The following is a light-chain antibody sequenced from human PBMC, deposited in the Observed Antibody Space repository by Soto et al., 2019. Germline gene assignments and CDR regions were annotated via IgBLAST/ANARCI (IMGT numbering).Light chain of an antibody. J-gene: IGLJ2*01. Sequence: QSVLTQPPSVSGAPGQRVTISCTGSSSNIGAGYDVHWYQQLPGTAPKLLIYGNSNRPSGVPDRFSGSKSGTSASLAITGXXXXXXXXXYCQSYDSSLSGRVVFGGGTKL. CDR2: GNS. V-gene: IGLV1-40*01. CDR3: QSYDSSLSGRVV. CDR1: SSNIGAGYD.